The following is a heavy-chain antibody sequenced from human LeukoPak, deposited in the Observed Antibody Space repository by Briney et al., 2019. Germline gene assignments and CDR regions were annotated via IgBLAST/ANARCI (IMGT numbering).Heavy chain of an antibody. J-gene: IGHJ4*02. CDR3: ARGGSSGYYSPYDY. D-gene: IGHD3-22*01. CDR1: GFTFSSYS. Sequence: GGSLRLSCAASGFTFSSYSMNWVRQAPGKGLEWVSYISSSSSTIYYADSVKGRFTISRDNAKNSLYLQMNSLRAEDTAVYYCARGGSSGYYSPYDYWGQGTLVTVSS. V-gene: IGHV3-48*04. CDR2: ISSSSSTI.